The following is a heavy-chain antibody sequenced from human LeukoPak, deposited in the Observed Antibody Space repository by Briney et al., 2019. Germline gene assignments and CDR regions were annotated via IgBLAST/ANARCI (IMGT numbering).Heavy chain of an antibody. V-gene: IGHV4-4*07. J-gene: IGHJ4*02. CDR1: GGSFSGYY. CDR2: IYTSGST. CDR3: ARERYSYGRPPFDY. D-gene: IGHD5-18*01. Sequence: PSETLSLTCTVYGGSFSGYYWSWIRQPAGKGLEWIGRIYTSGSTNYNPSLKSRVTISVDTSKNQFSLKLSSVTAADTAVYYCARERYSYGRPPFDYWGQGTRVTVSS.